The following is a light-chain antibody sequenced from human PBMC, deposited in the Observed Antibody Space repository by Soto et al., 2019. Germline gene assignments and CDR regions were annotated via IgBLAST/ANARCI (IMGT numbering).Light chain of an antibody. V-gene: IGLV1-44*01. CDR1: SSNIGSNT. J-gene: IGLJ1*01. CDR2: SNN. Sequence: QSVLTQPPSTSETPGQRVTFSCSGSSSNIGSNTVNWYQHLPGTAPKLLIYSNNQRPSGVPDRFSGSKSGTSASLAISGLQSEDEADYYCAAWDDSLRGYVFGTGTKLTVL. CDR3: AAWDDSLRGYV.